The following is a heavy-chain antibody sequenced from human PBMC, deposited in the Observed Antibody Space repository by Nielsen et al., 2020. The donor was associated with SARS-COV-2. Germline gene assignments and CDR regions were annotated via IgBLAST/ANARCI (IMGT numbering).Heavy chain of an antibody. CDR1: GFAFDDFT. J-gene: IGHJ5*02. Sequence: GGSLRLSCAASGFAFDDFTMHWVRQAPGQGLELVSRINLDGGRTNSADSVKGRFTISRDNAQNSLYLEMNNVRTEDTAFYYCAKDIRTGYGSGGYYTAWGQGTLVTVSS. V-gene: IGHV3-43*01. CDR2: INLDGGRT. CDR3: AKDIRTGYGSGGYYTA. D-gene: IGHD3-10*01.